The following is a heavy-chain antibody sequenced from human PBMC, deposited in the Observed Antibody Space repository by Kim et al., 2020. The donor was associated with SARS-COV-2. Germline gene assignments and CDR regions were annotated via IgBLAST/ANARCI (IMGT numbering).Heavy chain of an antibody. CDR3: ARGPSYDSSGRLFDP. V-gene: IGHV4-31*03. J-gene: IGHJ5*02. Sequence: SETLSLTCTVSGDSISSAGYYWSWVRQHQGKGLEWIGYIYYSGSTYYNPSLKSRVTISVDTSKNQFSLKLSSVTAADTAVYYCARGPSYDSSGRLFDPWGQGTLVTVSS. CDR1: GDSISSAGYY. D-gene: IGHD3-22*01. CDR2: IYYSGST.